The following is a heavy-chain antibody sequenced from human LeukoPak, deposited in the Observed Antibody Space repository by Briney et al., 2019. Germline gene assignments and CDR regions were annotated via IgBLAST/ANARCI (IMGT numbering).Heavy chain of an antibody. CDR3: ARGGSWFGEFRWWYMDV. D-gene: IGHD3-10*01. J-gene: IGHJ6*03. CDR2: IDSNSNFM. V-gene: IGHV3-21*01. Sequence: GGSLRLSCAASGFTFGSYSMTWVRQAPGKGLEWVSLIDSNSNFMNYADSVKGRFTISRDNAKKSLYLEMNSLRAEDTAVYYCARGGSWFGEFRWWYMDVWGKGTTVTISS. CDR1: GFTFGSYS.